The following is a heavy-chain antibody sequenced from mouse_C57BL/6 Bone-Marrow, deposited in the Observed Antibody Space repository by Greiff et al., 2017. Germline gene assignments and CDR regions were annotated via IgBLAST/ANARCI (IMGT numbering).Heavy chain of an antibody. CDR3: ARQGAY. CDR2: ISSGGSYT. V-gene: IGHV5-6*01. J-gene: IGHJ3*01. Sequence: EVQRVESGGDLVKPGGSLKLSCAASGFTFSSYGMSWVRQTPDKRLEWVATISSGGSYTYYPDSVKGRFTISRDNAKNTLYLQMGSLKSEDTAMYYCARQGAYWGQGTLVTVSA. CDR1: GFTFSSYG.